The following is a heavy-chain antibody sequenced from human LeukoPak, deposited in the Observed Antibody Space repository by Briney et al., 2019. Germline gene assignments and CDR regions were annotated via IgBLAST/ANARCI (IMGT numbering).Heavy chain of an antibody. CDR3: TARTPRNDDY. Sequence: GGSLRLSCAASGFPFNNAWMSWVRQAPGKGLEWVGRVKTKADAGTTDYAAPVKGRFTMSRDDSKNTLYLQMNSLKTEDTAVYYCTARTPRNDDYWGQGTLVTVSS. CDR2: VKTKADAGTT. D-gene: IGHD1-1*01. V-gene: IGHV3-15*01. J-gene: IGHJ4*02. CDR1: GFPFNNAW.